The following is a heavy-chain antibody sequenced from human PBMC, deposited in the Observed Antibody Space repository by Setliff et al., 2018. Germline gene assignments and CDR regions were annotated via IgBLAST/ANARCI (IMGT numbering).Heavy chain of an antibody. D-gene: IGHD5-18*01. Sequence: PSETLSLTCTVSGGSISSGGYYWSWIRQHPGKGLEWIGYIYYSGSTYYNPSLKSRVTISVDTSKNQFSLNLSSVTAADTAVYYCARETTAWGYVDTAMVTLIDQWGQGTLVTVSS. CDR3: ARETTAWGYVDTAMVTLIDQ. CDR1: GGSISSGGYY. CDR2: IYYSGST. V-gene: IGHV4-31*03. J-gene: IGHJ4*02.